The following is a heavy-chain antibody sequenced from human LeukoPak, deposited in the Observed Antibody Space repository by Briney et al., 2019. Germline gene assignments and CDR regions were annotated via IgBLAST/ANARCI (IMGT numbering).Heavy chain of an antibody. CDR2: IIPFFGTT. J-gene: IGHJ4*02. V-gene: IGHV1-69*13. D-gene: IGHD5-18*01. CDR1: GGIFTSHG. Sequence: SVKVSCKASGGIFTSHGISWVRQAPGQGLEWMGGIIPFFGTTNCAQKFQGRVTMTADESTSTAYMELTSLRSDDTAVYYCARDTVDTTTITPLDYWGQGTLVTVSS. CDR3: ARDTVDTTTITPLDY.